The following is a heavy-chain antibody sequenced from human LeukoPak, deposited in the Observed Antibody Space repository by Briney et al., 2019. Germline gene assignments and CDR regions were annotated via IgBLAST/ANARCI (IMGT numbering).Heavy chain of an antibody. D-gene: IGHD3-22*01. Sequence: SETLSLTCTVSGGPISSYYWSWIRQPAGKGLEWIGRIYTSGSTNYNPSLKSRVTMSVDTSKNQFSLKLSSVTAADTAVYYCARDTDSPHYYDSSGYLRAEAFDIWGQGTMVTVSS. CDR2: IYTSGST. CDR1: GGPISSYY. CDR3: ARDTDSPHYYDSSGYLRAEAFDI. J-gene: IGHJ3*02. V-gene: IGHV4-4*07.